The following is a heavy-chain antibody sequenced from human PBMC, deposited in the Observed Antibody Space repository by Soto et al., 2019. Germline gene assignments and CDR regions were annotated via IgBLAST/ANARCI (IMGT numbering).Heavy chain of an antibody. CDR2: INHSGST. V-gene: IGHV4-34*01. CDR3: ARGGGGYPSRRYCSGGSCSRLIWFDP. Sequence: SETLSLTCAVYGGSFSGYYWSWIRQPPGKGLEWIGEINHSGSTNYNPSLKSRVTISVDTSKNQFSLKLSSVTAADTAVYYCARGGGGYPSRRYCSGGSCSRLIWFDPWGEGTLVTVSS. D-gene: IGHD2-15*01. CDR1: GGSFSGYY. J-gene: IGHJ5*02.